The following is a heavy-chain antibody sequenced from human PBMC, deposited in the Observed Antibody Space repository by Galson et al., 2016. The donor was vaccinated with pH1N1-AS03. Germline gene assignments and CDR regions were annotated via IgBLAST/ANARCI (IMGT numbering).Heavy chain of an antibody. CDR3: ARRPTGIDY. CDR2: IIIGRGLPP. D-gene: IGHD3-10*01. CDR1: TGSFRGAY. Sequence: TLSLTCTVSTGSFRGAYWAWIRQPPGKGLEWIGEIIIGRGLPPTYTPSLKRRVTISIDTSRGELSLKLRSVTAADTGVYYCARRPTGIDYWGQGVQVTVSS. J-gene: IGHJ4*02. V-gene: IGHV4-34*12.